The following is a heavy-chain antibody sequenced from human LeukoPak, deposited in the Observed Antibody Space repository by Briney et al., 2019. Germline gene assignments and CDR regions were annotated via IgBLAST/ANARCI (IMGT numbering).Heavy chain of an antibody. J-gene: IGHJ4*02. V-gene: IGHV3-30*02. D-gene: IGHD3-10*01. CDR3: AILSSFGFGDPPFDY. CDR2: IRYDGSNK. Sequence: GGSLRLSCAASGFTFSSYGMHWVRQAPGKGLEWVAFIRYDGSNKYYADSVKGRFTISRDNSKNTLYLQMNSLRAEDTAVYYCAILSSFGFGDPPFDYWGQGTLVTVSS. CDR1: GFTFSSYG.